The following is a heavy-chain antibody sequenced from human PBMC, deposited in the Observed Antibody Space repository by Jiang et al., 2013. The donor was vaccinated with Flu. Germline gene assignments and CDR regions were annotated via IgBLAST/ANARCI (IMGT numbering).Heavy chain of an antibody. CDR2: INHSGST. CDR1: GGSFSGYY. D-gene: IGHD3-10*01. Sequence: LLKPSETLSLTCAVYGGSFSGYYWSWIRQPPGKGLEWIGEINHSGSTNYNPSLKSRVTISVDTSKNQFSLKLSSVTAADTAVYYCARGRYYYGDWGQGTLVTVSS. J-gene: IGHJ4*02. CDR3: ARGRYYYGD. V-gene: IGHV4-34*01.